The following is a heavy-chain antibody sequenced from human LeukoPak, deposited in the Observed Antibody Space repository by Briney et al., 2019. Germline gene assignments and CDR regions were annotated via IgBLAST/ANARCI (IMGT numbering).Heavy chain of an antibody. CDR1: GGSIGGNSY. D-gene: IGHD1-26*01. Sequence: SETLSLTCTVSGGSIGGNSYWSWIRQPPGQGPEWIGHISNSGSTYYSPSLSSRATISLDTSKDQFSLKLRSVTAADTAVYYCARGGASSIPLDYWGRGTLVTVSS. V-gene: IGHV4-61*01. CDR3: ARGGASSIPLDY. CDR2: ISNSGST. J-gene: IGHJ4*02.